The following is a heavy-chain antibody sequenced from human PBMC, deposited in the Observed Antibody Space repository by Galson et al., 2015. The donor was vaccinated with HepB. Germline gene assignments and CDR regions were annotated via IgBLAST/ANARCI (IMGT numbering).Heavy chain of an antibody. D-gene: IGHD3-22*01. CDR3: ATVRLTHYYDSSGNRGGLDY. CDR1: GYTLTELS. J-gene: IGHJ4*02. Sequence: SVKVSCKVSGYTLTELSMHWVRQAPGKGLEWMGGFDPEDGETIYAQKFQGRVTMTEDTSTDTAYMELSSLRSEDTAVYYCATVRLTHYYDSSGNRGGLDYWGQGTLVTVSP. V-gene: IGHV1-24*01. CDR2: FDPEDGET.